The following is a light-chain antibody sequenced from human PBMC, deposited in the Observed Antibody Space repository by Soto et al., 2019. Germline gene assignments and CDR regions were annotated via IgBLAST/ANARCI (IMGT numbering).Light chain of an antibody. V-gene: IGLV1-40*01. CDR1: SSNIGAGYD. J-gene: IGLJ1*01. CDR2: GNT. CDR3: QSYDSSLHASV. Sequence: QSALTQPPSVSGAPGQRVTISCTVSSSNIGAGYDVHWYQQLPGTAPKLLIYGNTNRPSGVPDRFSGSKSGSSASLAITGLQAEDEADYYCQSYDSSLHASVFGTGTKVTVL.